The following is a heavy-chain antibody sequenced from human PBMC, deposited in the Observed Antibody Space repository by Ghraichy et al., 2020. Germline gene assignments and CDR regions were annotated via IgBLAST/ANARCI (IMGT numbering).Heavy chain of an antibody. J-gene: IGHJ3*02. V-gene: IGHV3-48*02. Sequence: GGSLRLSCAASGFTFSDYNINWVRQAPGNGLEWVSYTFGSNRITHYADSVKGRFTFSRDNAKSSLHLQMNSLRDEDTALYYCVRDNYWAFDIWGQGTMVTVSS. D-gene: IGHD2-15*01. CDR2: TFGSNRIT. CDR1: GFTFSDYN. CDR3: VRDNYWAFDI.